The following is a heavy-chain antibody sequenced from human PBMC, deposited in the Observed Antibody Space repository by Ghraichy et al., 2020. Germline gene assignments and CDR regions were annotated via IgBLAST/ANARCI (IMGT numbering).Heavy chain of an antibody. V-gene: IGHV4-4*03. Sequence: PETLSLTCAVSGGSINSGWWTWVRQPPGKGLEWIGEIYHDGTTHYNPSLNGRLTISMDNTKTQFSLSLNSVTAADTAVYYCARKFDGRDCWGQGTLVTVSS. D-gene: IGHD1-26*01. CDR3: ARKFDGRDC. J-gene: IGHJ4*02. CDR2: IYHDGTT. CDR1: GGSINSGW.